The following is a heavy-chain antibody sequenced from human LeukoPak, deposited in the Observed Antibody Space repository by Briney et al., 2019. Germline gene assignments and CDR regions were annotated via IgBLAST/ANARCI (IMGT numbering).Heavy chain of an antibody. D-gene: IGHD6-19*01. CDR2: INNDGSST. CDR1: GFTFSSYW. Sequence: GGSLRLSCAASGFTFSSYWMHWVRQAPGKGLVWVSRINNDGSSTSYADSVKGRFTISRDNSKNTLYLQMNSLRAEDTAVYYCATPFYSSGEHWGQGTLVTVSS. J-gene: IGHJ1*01. CDR3: ATPFYSSGEH. V-gene: IGHV3-74*01.